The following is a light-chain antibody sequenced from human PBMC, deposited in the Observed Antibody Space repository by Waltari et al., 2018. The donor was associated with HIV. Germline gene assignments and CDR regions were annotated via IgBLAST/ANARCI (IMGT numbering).Light chain of an antibody. Sequence: EIVLTQSPATLSLSPGVSATLSCRASQSVSSYLAWYQQKPGQAPRLLIYDASNRATGIPARFSGSGSGTDFTLTISSLEPEDFAVYYCQQRSNWPALTFGGGTKVEIK. CDR2: DAS. V-gene: IGKV3-11*01. CDR1: QSVSSY. J-gene: IGKJ4*01. CDR3: QQRSNWPALT.